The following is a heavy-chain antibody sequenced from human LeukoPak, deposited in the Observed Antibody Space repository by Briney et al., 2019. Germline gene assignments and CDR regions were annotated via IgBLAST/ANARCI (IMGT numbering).Heavy chain of an antibody. D-gene: IGHD2-2*01. CDR1: GFTFSSYW. CDR3: ARETSANYDY. CDR2: MNQDGSEK. V-gene: IGHV3-7*05. Sequence: GGSLRLSCAASGFTFSSYWMSWVRQAPGKGLEWVANMNQDGSEKYFVDSVKGRFTISRDYAKNSLYLQMNSLRADDTAVYYCARETSANYDYWGQGTLVTVSS. J-gene: IGHJ4*02.